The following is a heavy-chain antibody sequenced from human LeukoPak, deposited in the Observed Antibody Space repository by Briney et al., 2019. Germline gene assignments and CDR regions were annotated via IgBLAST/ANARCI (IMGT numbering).Heavy chain of an antibody. CDR3: AKSGNNRFDY. D-gene: IGHD4-23*01. CDR1: GGSISSST. Sequence: ETLSLTCAVSGGSISSSTNWWSWVRQPPGKGLEWVSGISPGGDIKYYADSVKGRFVISRDNSKNTVYLQMNSLRTEDTAVYYCAKSGNNRFDYWGQGTLVTVSS. CDR2: ISPGGDIK. V-gene: IGHV3-23*01. J-gene: IGHJ4*02.